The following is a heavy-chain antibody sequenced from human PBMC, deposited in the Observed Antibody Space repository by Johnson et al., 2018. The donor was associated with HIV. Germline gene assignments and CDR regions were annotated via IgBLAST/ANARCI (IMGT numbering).Heavy chain of an antibody. CDR1: GFTFSTNW. Sequence: VQLVESGGDLVQPGGSLRLSCVGSGFTFSTNWMHWVRQAPGKGLVWVSGINWNGGSTGYADSVKGRFTISRDNAKNSLYLQMNSLRAEDTALYYCARERSDGGANWGSHRAFDIWGQGTMVTVSS. J-gene: IGHJ3*02. D-gene: IGHD7-27*01. CDR2: INWNGGST. V-gene: IGHV3-20*04. CDR3: ARERSDGGANWGSHRAFDI.